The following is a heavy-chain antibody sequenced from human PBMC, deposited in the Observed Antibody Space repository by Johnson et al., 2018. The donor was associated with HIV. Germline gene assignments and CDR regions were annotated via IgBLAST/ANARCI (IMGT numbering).Heavy chain of an antibody. D-gene: IGHD3-22*01. V-gene: IGHV3-30*18. J-gene: IGHJ3*01. CDR1: GFTFSSYW. Sequence: QVQLVESGGGLVQPGGSLRLSCAASGFTFSSYWMSWVRQAPGKGLEWVAFISHDERIEYYADSVKGRFTISRDNSKNTLYLEMNSLRAEDTAVYYCAKDQGITMIVVVAGAFDFWGQGTMVTVSS. CDR3: AKDQGITMIVVVAGAFDF. CDR2: ISHDERIE.